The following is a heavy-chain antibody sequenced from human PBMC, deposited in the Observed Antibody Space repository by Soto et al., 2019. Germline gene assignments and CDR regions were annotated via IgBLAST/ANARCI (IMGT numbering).Heavy chain of an antibody. CDR2: INSDGSTT. J-gene: IGHJ4*02. CDR1: GFTFSSYW. CDR3: ARVNPGYSYVNY. V-gene: IGHV3-74*01. Sequence: EVQLVESGGGLVQPGGSLRLSCAASGFTFSSYWMLWVRQAPGKGLVWVSRINSDGSTTSYADSVKGRFTISRDNAKNTLYLQMNSRRAEDTAVYYCARVNPGYSYVNYWGQGTLVTVSS. D-gene: IGHD5-18*01.